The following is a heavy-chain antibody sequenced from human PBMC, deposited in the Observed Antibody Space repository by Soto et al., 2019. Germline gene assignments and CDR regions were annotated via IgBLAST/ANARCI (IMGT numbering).Heavy chain of an antibody. CDR1: GGSISSSGYY. CDR3: ARGYCSSTSCYATGYFDL. V-gene: IGHV4-39*01. D-gene: IGHD2-2*01. CDR2: IHYSGST. J-gene: IGHJ2*01. Sequence: QLQLQESGPGLVKPSETLSLTCTVSGGSISSSGYYWGWIRQPPGKGLEFIGSIHYSGSTYYNPSLKNRVTISVDTSKSQFSLKLSSVPAADTAVYYCARGYCSSTSCYATGYFDLWGRGTLVTVSS.